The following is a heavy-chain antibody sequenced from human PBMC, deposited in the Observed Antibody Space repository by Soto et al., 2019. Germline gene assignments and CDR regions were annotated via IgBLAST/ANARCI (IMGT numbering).Heavy chain of an antibody. Sequence: ASVKVSCKASGYTFTSYGSSWVRQAPGQGLEWMGWISAYNGNTNYAQKLQGRVTMTTDTSTSTAYMELRSLRSDDTAVYYCARASLRYCSGGSCLVEYYYYYYGMDVWGQGTTVTVSS. CDR1: GYTFTSYG. J-gene: IGHJ6*02. V-gene: IGHV1-18*04. CDR2: ISAYNGNT. CDR3: ARASLRYCSGGSCLVEYYYYYYGMDV. D-gene: IGHD2-15*01.